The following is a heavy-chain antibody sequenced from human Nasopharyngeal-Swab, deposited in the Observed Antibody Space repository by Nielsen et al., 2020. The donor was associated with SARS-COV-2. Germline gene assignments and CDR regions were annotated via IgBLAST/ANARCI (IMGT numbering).Heavy chain of an antibody. CDR2: IYSGSST. CDR3: ARETPWIQLKWFDP. Sequence: GESLKISCAASGFTVSSNYMSWVRQAPGKGLEWVSVIYSGSSTYYADSVKGRFTISRDNSKNTLYLQMNSLRAEDTAVYYCARETPWIQLKWFDPWGQGTLVTVSS. CDR1: GFTVSSNY. V-gene: IGHV3-66*02. D-gene: IGHD5-18*01. J-gene: IGHJ5*02.